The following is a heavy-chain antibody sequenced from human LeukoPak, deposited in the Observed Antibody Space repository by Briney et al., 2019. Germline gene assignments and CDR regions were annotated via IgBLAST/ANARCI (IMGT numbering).Heavy chain of an antibody. J-gene: IGHJ4*02. V-gene: IGHV3-11*04. CDR2: ISSSGSTI. D-gene: IGHD5-12*01. CDR3: AREGRVSGYDFDC. Sequence: GGSLRLSCAASGFTFSDYYMSWIRQAPGKGLEWVSYISSSGSTIYYADSVKGRFTISRDNAKNTLYLQMNSLRVEDTAVYYCAREGRVSGYDFDCWGQGTLVTVSS. CDR1: GFTFSDYY.